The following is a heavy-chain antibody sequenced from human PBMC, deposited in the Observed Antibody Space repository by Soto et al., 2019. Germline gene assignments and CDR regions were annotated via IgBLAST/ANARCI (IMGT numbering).Heavy chain of an antibody. V-gene: IGHV3-30*18. CDR1: GFTFSSYG. CDR3: AKIPLGSGISFDI. CDR2: ISYDGSNK. J-gene: IGHJ3*02. Sequence: QVQLVESGGGVVQPGRSLRLSCAASGFTFSSYGMHWVRQAPGKGLEWVAVISYDGSNKYYADSVKGRFTISRDNYKNTLYLQMNSLRAEDTAVYYCAKIPLGSGISFDIWGQGTMVTVSS. D-gene: IGHD1-26*01.